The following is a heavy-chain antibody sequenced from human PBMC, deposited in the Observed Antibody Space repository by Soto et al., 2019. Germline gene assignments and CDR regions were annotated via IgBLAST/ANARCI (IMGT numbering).Heavy chain of an antibody. CDR1: GFSFSSFS. J-gene: IGHJ4*02. CDR2: ISFDGSNK. CDR3: AKDRRAGQCLADFDY. V-gene: IGHV3-30*18. D-gene: IGHD6-19*01. Sequence: QVQLVESGGGVVQPGRSLRLSCAASGFSFSSFSMHWVRQAPGKGLEWVAVISFDGSNKYYADAVKGRFTISRDNSKNTLYQQMNSLSAEDTAVYYCAKDRRAGQCLADFDYWGQGTLVTVSS.